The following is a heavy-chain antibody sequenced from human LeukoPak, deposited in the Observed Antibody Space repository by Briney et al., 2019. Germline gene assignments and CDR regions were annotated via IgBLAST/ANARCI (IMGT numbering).Heavy chain of an antibody. Sequence: GGXLRLSXAASGFTFSSYAMSWVRQAPGKGLEWVSAISGSGGSTYYAGSVKGRFTISRDNSKKTLYLQMNSLRAEDTAVYYCAKDSYYYDSSGYDWGQGTLVTVSS. J-gene: IGHJ4*02. V-gene: IGHV3-23*01. CDR2: ISGSGGST. CDR1: GFTFSSYA. D-gene: IGHD3-22*01. CDR3: AKDSYYYDSSGYD.